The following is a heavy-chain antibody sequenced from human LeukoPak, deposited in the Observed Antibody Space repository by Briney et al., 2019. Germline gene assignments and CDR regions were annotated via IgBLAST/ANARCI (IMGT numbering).Heavy chain of an antibody. CDR2: ISQSGTT. Sequence: SETLSLTCTVSGDSITTYYWSWIRQPPGKGLEWIGYISQSGTTKYNPSLKSRVTILSDVSKNQFSLNLTSVTAADTAVYYCARDSWGRFDYWGQGTLVAVSS. V-gene: IGHV4-59*01. D-gene: IGHD7-27*01. CDR1: GDSITTYY. CDR3: ARDSWGRFDY. J-gene: IGHJ4*02.